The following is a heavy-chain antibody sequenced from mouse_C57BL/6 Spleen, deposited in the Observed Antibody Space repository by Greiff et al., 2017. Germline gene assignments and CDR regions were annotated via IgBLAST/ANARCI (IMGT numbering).Heavy chain of an antibody. V-gene: IGHV3-6*01. Sequence: VQLQQSGPGLVKPSQSLSLTCSVTGYSITSGYYWNWIRQFPGNKLEWMGYISYDGSNNYNPSLKNRISITRDTSKNQFFLKLNSVTTEDTATYYCARDGSSPGYFDYWGQGTTLTVSS. CDR2: ISYDGSN. CDR1: GYSITSGYY. CDR3: ARDGSSPGYFDY. J-gene: IGHJ2*01. D-gene: IGHD1-1*01.